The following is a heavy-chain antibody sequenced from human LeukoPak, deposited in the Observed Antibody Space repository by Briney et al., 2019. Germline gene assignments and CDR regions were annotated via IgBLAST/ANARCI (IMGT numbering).Heavy chain of an antibody. D-gene: IGHD3-9*01. J-gene: IGHJ4*02. V-gene: IGHV3-48*01. CDR2: ISSSSSTI. Sequence: GGSLRLSCAASGFTFSSYSMNWVRQAPGKGLEWVSYISSSSSTIYYADSVKGRFTISRDNAKNSLYPQMNSLRAEDTAVYYCAREAHDILTGYFDYWGQGTLVTVSS. CDR3: AREAHDILTGYFDY. CDR1: GFTFSSYS.